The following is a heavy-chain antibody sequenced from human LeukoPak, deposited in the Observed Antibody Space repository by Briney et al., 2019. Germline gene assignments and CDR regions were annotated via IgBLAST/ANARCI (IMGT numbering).Heavy chain of an antibody. CDR2: IGSSSSTI. V-gene: IGHV3-48*01. CDR3: AGSTLDAFDI. Sequence: GGSLRLSCAASGFTFSNYNINWVRQAPGRGLEWVSYIGSSSSTIYYADSVKGRFTISRDNAKNSLYLQMNSLRAEDTAVYYCAGSTLDAFDIWGQGTMVTVSS. J-gene: IGHJ3*02. CDR1: GFTFSNYN.